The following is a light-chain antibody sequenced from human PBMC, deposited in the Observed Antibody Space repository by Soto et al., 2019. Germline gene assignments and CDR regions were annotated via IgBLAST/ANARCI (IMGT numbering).Light chain of an antibody. V-gene: IGKV3-15*01. CDR2: GAS. J-gene: IGKJ1*01. Sequence: EIVMTQSPGTLSVSPWERATLSCRVSQSVGSNLAWYQQKPGQAPRLLIYGASTRATGIPVRFTGSGSGTEFTLTISSLQSEDFALYYCQHYSNWPPWTFGRGTKVDIK. CDR3: QHYSNWPPWT. CDR1: QSVGSN.